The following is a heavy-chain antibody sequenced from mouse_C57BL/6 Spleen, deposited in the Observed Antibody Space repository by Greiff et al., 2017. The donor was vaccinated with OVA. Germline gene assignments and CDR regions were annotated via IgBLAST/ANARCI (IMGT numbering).Heavy chain of an antibody. Sequence: EVKLMESGPELVKPGASVKIPCKASGYTFTDYNMDWVKQSHGKSLEWIGDINPNNGGTIYNQKFKGKATLTVDKSSSTAYMELRSLTSEDTAVYYCARYGNYESAMDYWGQGTSVTVSS. CDR1: GYTFTDYN. CDR2: INPNNGGT. CDR3: ARYGNYESAMDY. J-gene: IGHJ4*01. D-gene: IGHD2-1*01. V-gene: IGHV1-18*01.